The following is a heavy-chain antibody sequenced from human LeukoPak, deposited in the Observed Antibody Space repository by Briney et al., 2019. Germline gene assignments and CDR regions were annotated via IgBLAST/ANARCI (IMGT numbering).Heavy chain of an antibody. CDR1: GGSFSGYY. CDR3: ATGEDYDSSGY. J-gene: IGHJ4*02. D-gene: IGHD3-22*01. CDR2: INHSGST. V-gene: IGHV4-34*01. Sequence: SETLSLTCAVYGGSFSGYYWSWLRQPPGKGLEWIGEINHSGSTNYNPSLKSRVTISVDTSKNQFSLKLSSVTAADTAVYYCATGEDYDSSGYWGQGTLVTVSS.